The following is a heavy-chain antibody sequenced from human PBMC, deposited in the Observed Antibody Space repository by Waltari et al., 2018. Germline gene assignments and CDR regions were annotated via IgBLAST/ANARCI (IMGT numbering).Heavy chain of an antibody. CDR1: GFKFSDYA. CDR2: SGSSSSFM. J-gene: IGHJ6*02. V-gene: IGHV3-21*02. D-gene: IGHD6-19*01. Sequence: EVQLVESGGGLVKPGGSPRLSCAASGFKFSDYAMNWVRQAPGKGLEWVASSGSSSSFMDYADSVRGRFTVSRDNAKNTLYLQMDTLRAEDMAVYYCAREGAEQWVVEDYGMDVWGQGTTVTVS. CDR3: AREGAEQWVVEDYGMDV.